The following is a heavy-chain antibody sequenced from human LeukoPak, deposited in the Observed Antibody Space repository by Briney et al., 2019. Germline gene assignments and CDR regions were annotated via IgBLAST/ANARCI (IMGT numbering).Heavy chain of an antibody. CDR2: ISGSGGST. CDR1: GFTFSSYA. J-gene: IGHJ3*02. Sequence: GGSLRLSCEASGFTFSSYAMSWVRQAPGKGLEWVSAISGSGGSTYYADSVKGRFTISRDNSKNTLYLQMNSLRAEDTAVYYCARDQVRGAWFGAFDIWGQGTMVTVSS. D-gene: IGHD3-10*01. CDR3: ARDQVRGAWFGAFDI. V-gene: IGHV3-23*01.